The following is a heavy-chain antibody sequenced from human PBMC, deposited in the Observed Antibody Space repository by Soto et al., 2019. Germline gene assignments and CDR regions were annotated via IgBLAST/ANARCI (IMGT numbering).Heavy chain of an antibody. CDR1: GFTFSSYS. CDR3: ARDGEGGYQLPTYDY. J-gene: IGHJ4*02. V-gene: IGHV3-48*01. D-gene: IGHD2-2*01. Sequence: EVQLVESGGGLVQPGGSLRLSCAASGFTFSSYSMNWVRQAPGKGLEWVSYISSSSTIYYADSVKGRFTISRDNAKNSLYLQMNSLRAEDTAVYYCARDGEGGYQLPTYDYWGQGTLVTVSS. CDR2: ISSSSTI.